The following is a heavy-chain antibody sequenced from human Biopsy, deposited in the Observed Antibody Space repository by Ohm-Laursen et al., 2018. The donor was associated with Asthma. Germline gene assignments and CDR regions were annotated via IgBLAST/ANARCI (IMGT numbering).Heavy chain of an antibody. D-gene: IGHD1-26*01. V-gene: IGHV3-9*01. CDR1: GFTFDDYA. Sequence: SLRLSCAASGFTFDDYAMHWVRQAPGKGLEWVSVISWNSGSIGYADSVKGRFTISRDNDKNSLYLQMNSLRAEGTALYYCAKAEWELLEANFDYWGQGTLVTVSS. CDR3: AKAEWELLEANFDY. J-gene: IGHJ4*02. CDR2: ISWNSGSI.